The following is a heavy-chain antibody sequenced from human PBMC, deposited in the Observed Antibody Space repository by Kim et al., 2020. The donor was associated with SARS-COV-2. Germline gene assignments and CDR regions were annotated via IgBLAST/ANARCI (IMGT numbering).Heavy chain of an antibody. Sequence: GGSLRLSCAASGFTFSDYYMSWIRQAPGKGLEWVSYISGSGTTIYYADSVKGRFTISRDNAKNSLYLQMNSLRAEDTAVYYCARRAAVVVPAAIWSGYYYNRAVWGRDNRDTVS. V-gene: IGHV3-11*01. CDR1: GFTFSDYY. CDR2: ISGSGTTI. CDR3: ARRAAVVVPAAIWSGYYYNRAV. D-gene: IGHD2-2*02. J-gene: IGHJ6*02.